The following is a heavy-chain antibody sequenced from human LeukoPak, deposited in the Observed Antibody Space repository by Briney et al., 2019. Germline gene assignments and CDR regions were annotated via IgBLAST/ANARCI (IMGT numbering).Heavy chain of an antibody. CDR3: AKGFDFWSGYYWARDYYFDY. J-gene: IGHJ4*02. D-gene: IGHD3-3*01. Sequence: GGSLRLSCAASGFTFSSYWMNWVRQAPGKGLEWVAVISYDGSNKYYADSVKGRFTISRDNSKNTLYLQMNSLRAEDTAVYYCAKGFDFWSGYYWARDYYFDYWGQGTLVTVSS. V-gene: IGHV3-30*18. CDR2: ISYDGSNK. CDR1: GFTFSSYW.